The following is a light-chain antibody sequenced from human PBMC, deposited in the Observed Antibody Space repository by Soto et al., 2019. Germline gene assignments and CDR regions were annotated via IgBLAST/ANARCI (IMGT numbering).Light chain of an antibody. CDR2: GAS. V-gene: IGKV3-20*01. Sequence: IVLSQSPGALSLSPGKKATLSCGASQSVSSSYLAWYQQKSCQAPRLLIYGASTRATGIPDRFSGSGSGTDFTLTISRLEPEDFAVYYCQQYGSSPRTFGQGTKVDIK. CDR1: QSVSSSY. J-gene: IGKJ1*01. CDR3: QQYGSSPRT.